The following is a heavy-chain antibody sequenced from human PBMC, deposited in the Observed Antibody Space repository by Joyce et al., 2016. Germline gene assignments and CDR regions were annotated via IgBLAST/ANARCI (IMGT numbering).Heavy chain of an antibody. CDR2: IRQYGGEK. Sequence: EVQLVESGGGLVQPGGSLRLSCVASGFSVSNYWMSWVRQAPGKGLGWVVNIRQYGGEKYYLDSVAGRFTISRDNAKNSIYLQMDSLRADDTAVYYCVRDGQWGWHFDHWGQGTLVTVSS. V-gene: IGHV3-7*03. CDR1: GFSVSNYW. J-gene: IGHJ4*02. CDR3: VRDGQWGWHFDH. D-gene: IGHD1-26*01.